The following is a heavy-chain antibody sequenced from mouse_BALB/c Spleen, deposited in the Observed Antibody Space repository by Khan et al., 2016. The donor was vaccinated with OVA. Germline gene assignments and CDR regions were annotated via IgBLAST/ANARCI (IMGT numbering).Heavy chain of an antibody. Sequence: QVRLQQSGAELARPGASVKMSCKASGYTFTSYTIHWIKLRPGQGLEWIGYINPSNGYTNYNQKFKDKATLTADKSSTTAYMQLSSLTSDDSAVYICVWDGAYYRNDGRFAYWGQGTLVTVSA. D-gene: IGHD2-14*01. J-gene: IGHJ3*01. V-gene: IGHV1-4*01. CDR2: INPSNGYT. CDR1: GYTFTSYT. CDR3: VWDGAYYRNDGRFAY.